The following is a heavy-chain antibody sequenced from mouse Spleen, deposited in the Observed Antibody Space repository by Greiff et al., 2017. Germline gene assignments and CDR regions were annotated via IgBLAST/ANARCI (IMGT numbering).Heavy chain of an antibody. CDR1: GYSITSGYY. V-gene: IGHV3-6*01. CDR2: ISYDGSN. CDR3: ARDKDYGYDVPFDY. J-gene: IGHJ2*01. D-gene: IGHD2-2*01. Sequence: EVQLVESGPGLVKPSQSLSLTCSVTGYSITSGYYWNWIRQPPGNKLEWMGYISYDGSNNYNPSLKNRISITRDTSKNQFFLKLNSVTTEDTATYNCARDKDYGYDVPFDYWGQGTTLTVSS.